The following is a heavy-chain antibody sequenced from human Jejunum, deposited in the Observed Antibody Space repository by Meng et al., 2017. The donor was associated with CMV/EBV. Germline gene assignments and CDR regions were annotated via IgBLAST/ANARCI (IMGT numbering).Heavy chain of an antibody. V-gene: IGHV4-39*07. Sequence: MSNNDYYWGWIRQPPGEGLAWIGYIFNSGRTSYNSSLKSRVTMSIDTSKNQFSLKLRSVTAADTAIYYCARLVVVPDDINYFEYWGQGTRVTVSS. J-gene: IGHJ4*02. D-gene: IGHD2-2*02. CDR3: ARLVVVPDDINYFEY. CDR1: MSNNDYY. CDR2: IFNSGRT.